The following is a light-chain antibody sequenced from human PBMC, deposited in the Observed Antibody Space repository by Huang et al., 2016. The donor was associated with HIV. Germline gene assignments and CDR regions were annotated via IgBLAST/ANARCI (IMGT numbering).Light chain of an antibody. V-gene: IGKV3-15*01. CDR2: GGS. CDR3: QQYYAWPRT. Sequence: EIILTQSPATRSEFPGKSATLSCRASQNIADNLAWFQQKPGQPPRLLISGGSTRASGIPARFSGSGSGAGYTLTIRSLQSEDFATYYCQQYYAWPRTFGQGTRV. J-gene: IGKJ1*01. CDR1: QNIADN.